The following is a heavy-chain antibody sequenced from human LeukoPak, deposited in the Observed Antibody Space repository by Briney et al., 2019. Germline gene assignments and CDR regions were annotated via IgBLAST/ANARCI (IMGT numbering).Heavy chain of an antibody. CDR1: GFTFDDYA. CDR2: ISGSGGST. Sequence: GGSLRLSCAASGFTFDDYAMSWVRPAPGKGLEWVSAISGSGGSTYYADSVKGRFTISRDNSKNTLYLQMKSLRAEDTAVYYCAKDLRATVTPDYYMDVWGKGTTVTVSS. CDR3: AKDLRATVTPDYYMDV. J-gene: IGHJ6*03. D-gene: IGHD4-17*01. V-gene: IGHV3-23*01.